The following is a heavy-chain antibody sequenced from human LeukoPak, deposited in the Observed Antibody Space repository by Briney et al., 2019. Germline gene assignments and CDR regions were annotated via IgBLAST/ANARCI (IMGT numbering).Heavy chain of an antibody. Sequence: SETLSLTCTVSGGSISSYCWSWVRQPPGKGLEWIGYIYYSGGTNYNPSLKSRVTMSVDTSKNQFSLKLSSVTAADTAVYYCARDTKYQLPYGWFDPWGQGTLVTVSS. CDR3: ARDTKYQLPYGWFDP. CDR1: GGSISSYC. J-gene: IGHJ5*02. CDR2: IYYSGGT. D-gene: IGHD2-2*01. V-gene: IGHV4-59*01.